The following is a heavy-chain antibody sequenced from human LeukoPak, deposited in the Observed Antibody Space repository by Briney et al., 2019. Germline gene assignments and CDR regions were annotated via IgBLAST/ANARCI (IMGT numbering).Heavy chain of an antibody. CDR3: ARARDIGKGWYFDL. D-gene: IGHD2-15*01. CDR2: INAGNGNT. CDR1: GYTFTSYA. Sequence: ASVKVSCKASGYTFTSYAMHWVRQAPGQRLEWMGWINAGNGNTKYSQKFQGRVTITRDTSASTAYMELSSLRSEDTAVYYCARARDIGKGWYFDLWGRGTLVTVSS. V-gene: IGHV1-3*01. J-gene: IGHJ2*01.